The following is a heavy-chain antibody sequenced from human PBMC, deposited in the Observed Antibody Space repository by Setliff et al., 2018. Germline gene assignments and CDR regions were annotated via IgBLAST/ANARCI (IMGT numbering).Heavy chain of an antibody. V-gene: IGHV4-59*01. J-gene: IGHJ4*02. Sequence: PSETLSLTCSVSGDSINPYYWTWIRQPPGKGLEWIGFIYYSGATTYNPSLKSRVAISVDTSKNQFSLNLNSVTAAGTAVYYCARYRNYFDSSGQTQYYFDYWGQGTQVTVSS. CDR3: ARYRNYFDSSGQTQYYFDY. CDR1: GDSINPYY. D-gene: IGHD3-22*01. CDR2: IYYSGAT.